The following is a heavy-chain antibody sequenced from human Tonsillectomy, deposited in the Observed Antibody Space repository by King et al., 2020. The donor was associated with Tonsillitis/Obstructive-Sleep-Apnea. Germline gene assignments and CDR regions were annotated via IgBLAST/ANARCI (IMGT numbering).Heavy chain of an antibody. Sequence: VQLVESGGGLVQPGGSLRLSCAASGFTFSTYWMSWVRQAPGKGLEWVANIKQDGSEKNYVDSVKGRFTISRDNAKNSLYLQMNSLRAEDTAVYYCARVSTGAGFFGVVIMDWYFDLWGRGTLVTVSS. CDR3: ARVSTGAGFFGVVIMDWYFDL. V-gene: IGHV3-7*03. CDR2: IKQDGSEK. CDR1: GFTFSTYW. D-gene: IGHD3-3*01. J-gene: IGHJ2*01.